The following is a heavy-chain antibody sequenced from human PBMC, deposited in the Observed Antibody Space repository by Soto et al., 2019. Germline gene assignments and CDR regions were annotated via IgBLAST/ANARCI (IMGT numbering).Heavy chain of an antibody. Sequence: EVQLVQSGAEMKKPGEPLRISCSGSGYSFVTYWISWVRQMPGQGLEWMGKIYPSNSDANYSPSFQGHVTFSADKSISTAYLQWSSLKASDTAICYCASQYTSWTAAEYWGQGTLVTVSS. J-gene: IGHJ4*02. CDR1: GYSFVTYW. CDR2: IYPSNSDA. D-gene: IGHD2-2*01. CDR3: ASQYTSWTAAEY. V-gene: IGHV5-10-1*03.